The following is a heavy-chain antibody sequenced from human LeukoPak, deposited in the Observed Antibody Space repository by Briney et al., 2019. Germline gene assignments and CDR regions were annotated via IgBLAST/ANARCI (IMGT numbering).Heavy chain of an antibody. CDR1: GFTFSTYG. V-gene: IGHV3-33*01. D-gene: IGHD6-25*01. CDR2: IWSDGSNK. J-gene: IGHJ3*01. CDR3: ARDSGHAFDV. Sequence: GGSLRISCVASGFTFSTYGIHWVRQAPGKGLEWVAVIWSDGSNKYYGDSVKGRFTISRDNSKNTLYLQMNSLRAEDTAVCYCARDSGHAFDVWGQATMVTVSS.